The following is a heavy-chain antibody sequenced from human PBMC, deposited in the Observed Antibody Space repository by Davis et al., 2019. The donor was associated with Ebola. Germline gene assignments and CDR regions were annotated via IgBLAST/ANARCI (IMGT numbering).Heavy chain of an antibody. D-gene: IGHD2-21*02. V-gene: IGHV3-30*02. CDR2: VRSHGSDD. Sequence: PGGSLRLSCAASGFTFSSYAMSWVRQAPGRGLEWVAFVRSHGSDDHYADSVKGRFTISRDNSKNTLYLQMNSLRPEDTAVYYCARDSDDYCFDYWGQGTLVTVSS. CDR3: ARDSDDYCFDY. CDR1: GFTFSSYA. J-gene: IGHJ4*02.